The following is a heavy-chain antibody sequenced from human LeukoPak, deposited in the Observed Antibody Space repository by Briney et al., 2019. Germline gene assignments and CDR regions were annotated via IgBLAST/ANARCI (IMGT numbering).Heavy chain of an antibody. J-gene: IGHJ6*03. V-gene: IGHV4-34*01. CDR1: GFTFSSSA. D-gene: IGHD1-26*01. Sequence: GSLRLSCAASGFTFSSSAMSWVRQPPGKGLEWIGEINHSGTTNYNSSLKSRVTVSVDTSKNQFSLKLSSVTAADKAVYYCARRYSGSYGLYSHHSMDVWGKGTTVTISS. CDR2: INHSGTT. CDR3: ARRYSGSYGLYSHHSMDV.